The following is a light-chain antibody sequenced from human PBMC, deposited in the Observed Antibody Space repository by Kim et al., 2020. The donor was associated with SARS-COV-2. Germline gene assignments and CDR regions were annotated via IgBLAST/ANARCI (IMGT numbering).Light chain of an antibody. CDR3: SSYTTTTTRV. CDR1: SSDVGAYSY. J-gene: IGLJ2*01. CDR2: DVS. V-gene: IGLV2-14*03. Sequence: QSALTHPASVSGSPGQSITISCTGTSSDVGAYSYVSWYQQHPGKAPKLMIYDVSIRLSGVSDRFSGSKSGNTASLTISGLQTEDEADYYCSSYTTTTTRVFGGGTQLTVL.